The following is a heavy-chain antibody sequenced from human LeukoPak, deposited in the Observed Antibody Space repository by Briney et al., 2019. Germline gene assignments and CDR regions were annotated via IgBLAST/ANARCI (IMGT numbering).Heavy chain of an antibody. J-gene: IGHJ4*02. CDR2: IKQDGSEK. CDR1: GFTFSSYA. Sequence: GGSLRLSCAVSGFTFSSYAMSWVRQAPGKGLEWVANIKQDGSEKYYVDSVKGRFTISRDNAKNSLYLQMNSLRAEDTAVYYCARDRRITMIVVVIDYWGQGTLVTVSS. V-gene: IGHV3-7*01. CDR3: ARDRRITMIVVVIDY. D-gene: IGHD3-22*01.